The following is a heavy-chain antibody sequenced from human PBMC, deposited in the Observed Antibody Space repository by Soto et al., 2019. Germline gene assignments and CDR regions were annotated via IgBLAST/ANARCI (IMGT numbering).Heavy chain of an antibody. D-gene: IGHD3-10*01. V-gene: IGHV1-18*01. Sequence: QVQLVQSGAEVKNPGASVTVSCKASGYEFDNYGISWVRQAPGQGLEWMGWISGYNGNTNSAENFHGRVTMTRDPSTRLAYMELKSLRSDDTAVYYCARGLTRFGESTDPCDVWGQGTMVTVSS. CDR1: GYEFDNYG. CDR3: ARGLTRFGESTDPCDV. CDR2: ISGYNGNT. J-gene: IGHJ3*01.